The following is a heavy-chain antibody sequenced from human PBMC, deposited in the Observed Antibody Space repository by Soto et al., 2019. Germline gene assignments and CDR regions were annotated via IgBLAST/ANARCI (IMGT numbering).Heavy chain of an antibody. D-gene: IGHD3-16*01. CDR1: GGSISSSGYY. Sequence: SETQSLSCTVSGGSISSSGYYWSWIRQPPGKGLEWIGSIYYSGSTYYNPSLKSRVTISVDTSKNQFSLKLSSVTAADTAVYYCARVWGPNLDYWGQGTPVTV. V-gene: IGHV4-39*01. J-gene: IGHJ4*02. CDR2: IYYSGST. CDR3: ARVWGPNLDY.